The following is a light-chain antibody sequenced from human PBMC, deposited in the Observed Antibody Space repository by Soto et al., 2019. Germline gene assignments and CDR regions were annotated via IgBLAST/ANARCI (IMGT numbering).Light chain of an antibody. Sequence: QSVLTQPASVSGSPGQSITISCTGTSSDTAGYNYVSWYQQHPGKAPKLMIYEVSNRPSGVSNRFSGSQSGNTASLTISGLQAEDEANYYCRSYTTSNTPLYVFGTGTKVTVL. CDR1: SSDTAGYNY. J-gene: IGLJ1*01. CDR2: EVS. V-gene: IGLV2-14*01. CDR3: RSYTTSNTPLYV.